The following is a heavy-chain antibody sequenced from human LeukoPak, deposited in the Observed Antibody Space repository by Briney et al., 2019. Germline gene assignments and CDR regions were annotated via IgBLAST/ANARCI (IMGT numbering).Heavy chain of an antibody. CDR3: ARRSALGDTAMVPPAFDI. CDR2: ISGAGRST. Sequence: GGSLRLSCAASGFTFSSYAMSWVRQAPGKGLEWVSAISGAGRSTYYADSVKGRFTISRDNSKNTLYLQMNSLRAEDTAVYYCARRSALGDTAMVPPAFDIWGQGTMVTVSS. D-gene: IGHD5-18*01. CDR1: GFTFSSYA. J-gene: IGHJ3*02. V-gene: IGHV3-23*01.